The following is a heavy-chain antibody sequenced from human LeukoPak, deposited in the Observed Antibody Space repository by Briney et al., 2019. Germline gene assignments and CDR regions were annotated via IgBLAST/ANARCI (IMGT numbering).Heavy chain of an antibody. CDR3: VRGGYRGFDYEY. D-gene: IGHD5-12*01. Sequence: GESLRLSCAASGFTFSTYSMNWLRPAPGKGLEWVSSISPDSNYKYYVDSVKGRFTISRDNAKSSLYLQMNSLRAEDTAVYYCVRGGYRGFDYEYWGQGTLVTVSS. CDR1: GFTFSTYS. J-gene: IGHJ4*02. CDR2: ISPDSNYK. V-gene: IGHV3-21*01.